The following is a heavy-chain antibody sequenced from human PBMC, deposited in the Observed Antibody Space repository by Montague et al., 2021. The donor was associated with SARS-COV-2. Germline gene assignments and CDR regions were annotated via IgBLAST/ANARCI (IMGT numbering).Heavy chain of an antibody. J-gene: IGHJ2*01. CDR3: ARQVGGGLWYFDL. CDR2: INQSGST. Sequence: SETLSLTCAVYGGSFSGYYWSWIRQPPGKGLEWIGEINQSGSTNYNPSLTSRVTLSVDTSNNQLSLRLSSVTAADTAVYYCARQVGGGLWYFDLWGRGTLVTVSS. D-gene: IGHD1-26*01. CDR1: GGSFSGYY. V-gene: IGHV4-34*01.